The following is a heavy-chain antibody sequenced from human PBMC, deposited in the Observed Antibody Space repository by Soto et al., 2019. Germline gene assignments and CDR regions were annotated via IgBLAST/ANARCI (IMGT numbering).Heavy chain of an antibody. CDR1: GFTFSSYA. CDR3: AKDREGYSGYDYYFDY. J-gene: IGHJ4*02. Sequence: GGSLRLSCAASGFTFSSYAMSWVRQAPGKGLEWVSAISGSGGSTYYADSVKGRFTISRDNSKNTLYLQMNSLRAEDTAVYYCAKDREGYSGYDYYFDYWGQGTLVTVSS. V-gene: IGHV3-23*01. D-gene: IGHD5-12*01. CDR2: ISGSGGST.